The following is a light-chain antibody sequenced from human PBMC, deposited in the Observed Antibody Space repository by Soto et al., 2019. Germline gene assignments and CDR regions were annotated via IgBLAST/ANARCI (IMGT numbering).Light chain of an antibody. CDR3: QTWGTGIHV. J-gene: IGLJ1*01. V-gene: IGLV4-69*01. CDR1: SGHSSYA. Sequence: QSVLTQSPSASASLGASVKLTCTLSSGHSSYAIAWHQQHPEKGPRYLMKLNSDGSHSKGDGIPDRFSGSSSGAERYLTISSLQSEDEADYYCQTWGTGIHVFGTGTKLTVL. CDR2: LNSDGSH.